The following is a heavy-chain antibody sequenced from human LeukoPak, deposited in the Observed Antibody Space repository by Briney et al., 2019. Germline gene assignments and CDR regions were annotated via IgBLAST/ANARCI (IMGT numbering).Heavy chain of an antibody. J-gene: IGHJ4*02. V-gene: IGHV1-46*01. CDR3: ARDLYGDYGVPDY. CDR1: GYTFTSYY. Sequence: ASVKVSCKAFGYTFTSYYMHWMRQAPGQGLEWMGIINPSGGSTSYAQKFQGRVTMTRDTSTSTVYMELSSLRSEDTAVYYCARDLYGDYGVPDYWGQGTLVTVSS. D-gene: IGHD4-17*01. CDR2: INPSGGST.